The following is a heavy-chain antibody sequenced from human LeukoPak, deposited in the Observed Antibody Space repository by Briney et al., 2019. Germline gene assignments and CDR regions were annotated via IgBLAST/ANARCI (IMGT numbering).Heavy chain of an antibody. CDR1: GFTFSSYG. D-gene: IGHD6-13*01. CDR2: ISYDGSNK. CDR3: ARADSSSWYWLDY. J-gene: IGHJ4*02. Sequence: GGSLRLSCAASGFTFSSYGMHWVRQAPGKGLEWVAVISYDGSNKYYADSVKGRFTISRDNSKNTLYLQMNSLRAEDTAVYYCARADSSSWYWLDYWGQGTLVTVSS. V-gene: IGHV3-30*03.